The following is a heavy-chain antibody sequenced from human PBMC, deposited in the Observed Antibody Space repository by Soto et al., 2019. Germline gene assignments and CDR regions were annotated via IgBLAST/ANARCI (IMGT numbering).Heavy chain of an antibody. CDR1: GGSIGSYY. V-gene: IGHV4-59*01. D-gene: IGHD3-3*01. CDR3: ARGYDFWSGFRDYYYGMDV. CDR2: IYYSGST. Sequence: SETLSLTCTVSGGSIGSYYWSWIRQPPGKGLEWIGYIYYSGSTNYNPSLKSRVTISVDTSKNQFSLKLSSVTAADTAVYYCARGYDFWSGFRDYYYGMDVWGQGTTVTVSS. J-gene: IGHJ6*02.